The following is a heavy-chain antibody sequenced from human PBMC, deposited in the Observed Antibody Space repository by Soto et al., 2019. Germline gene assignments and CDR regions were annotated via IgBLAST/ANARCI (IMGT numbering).Heavy chain of an antibody. Sequence: EVQLLESGGGLVQPGGSLRLSCAASGSTFSSYAMSWVRQAPGQGLEWVSAISGSGGSTYYADSVKGRFTISRANAKNTLSLQMNSLRAEDTALYYCASHLSGDSWIFDYWGQGTLVTVSS. J-gene: IGHJ4*02. CDR3: ASHLSGDSWIFDY. V-gene: IGHV3-23*01. CDR1: GSTFSSYA. D-gene: IGHD2-15*01. CDR2: ISGSGGST.